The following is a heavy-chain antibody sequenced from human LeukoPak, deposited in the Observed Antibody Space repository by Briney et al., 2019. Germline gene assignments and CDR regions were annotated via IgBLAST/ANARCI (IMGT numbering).Heavy chain of an antibody. CDR2: IYTDDAT. Sequence: GGSLRLSCAASGFTVSPNYMNWVRQAPGKGLEWVSVIYTDDATYYSDSVKGRFAISRDHSKNTLYLQMNSLRDEDTAVYYCAIGSSPPPPNYGGKETLVPVPS. D-gene: IGHD6-13*01. J-gene: IGHJ4*02. CDR3: AIGSSPPPPNY. V-gene: IGHV3-53*01. CDR1: GFTVSPNY.